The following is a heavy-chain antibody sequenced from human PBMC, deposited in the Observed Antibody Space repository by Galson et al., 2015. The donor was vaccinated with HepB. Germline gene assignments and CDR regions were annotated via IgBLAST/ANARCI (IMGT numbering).Heavy chain of an antibody. CDR1: GYTFTSYA. Sequence: SVKVSCKASGYTFTSYAMNWVRQAPGQGLEWMGWINTNTGNPTYAQGFTGRFVFSLDTSVSTAYLQISSLKAEDTAVYYCARDYYDILTGYYGLGGSPIGYWGQGTLVTVSS. CDR2: INTNTGNP. D-gene: IGHD3-9*01. J-gene: IGHJ4*02. V-gene: IGHV7-4-1*02. CDR3: ARDYYDILTGYYGLGGSPIGY.